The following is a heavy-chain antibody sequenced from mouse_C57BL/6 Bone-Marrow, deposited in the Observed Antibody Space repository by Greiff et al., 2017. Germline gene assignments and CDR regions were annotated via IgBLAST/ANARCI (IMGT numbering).Heavy chain of an antibody. CDR1: GYTFTGYW. Sequence: QVQLKESGAELMKPGASVKLSCKATGYTFTGYWIEWVKQRPGHGLEWIGEILPGSGSTNYNEKFKGKATFTADTSSNTADMQLSSLTTEHSAIYDCAGWLLLRPGYFDYWGQGTTLTVSS. V-gene: IGHV1-9*01. D-gene: IGHD1-1*01. CDR3: AGWLLLRPGYFDY. J-gene: IGHJ2*01. CDR2: ILPGSGST.